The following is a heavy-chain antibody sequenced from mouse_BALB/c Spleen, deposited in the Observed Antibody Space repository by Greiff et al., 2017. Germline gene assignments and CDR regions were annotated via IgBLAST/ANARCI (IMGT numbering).Heavy chain of an antibody. V-gene: IGHV1S29*02. Sequence: EVQLQESGPELVKPGASVKISCKASGYTFTDYNMHWVKQSHGKSLEWIGYIYPYNGGTGYNQKFKSKATLTVDNSSSTAYMELRSLTSEDSAVYYCARRLLDYWGQGTSVTVSS. J-gene: IGHJ4*01. CDR3: ARRLLDY. CDR2: IYPYNGGT. D-gene: IGHD2-4*01. CDR1: GYTFTDYN.